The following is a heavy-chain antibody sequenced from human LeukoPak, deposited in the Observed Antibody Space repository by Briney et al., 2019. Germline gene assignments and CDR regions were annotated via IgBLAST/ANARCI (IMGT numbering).Heavy chain of an antibody. D-gene: IGHD6-13*01. V-gene: IGHV1-2*06. J-gene: IGHJ3*02. CDR2: INPNSGGT. CDR1: GYTFTGYY. CDR3: ARVLSNSWYGYAFDI. Sequence: ASVKVSCKASGYTFTGYYMHWVRQAPGQGLEWMGRINPNSGGTNYAQKFQGRVTMTRDTSISTAYMELSRLRSDDTAVYYCARVLSNSWYGYAFDIWGQGTMVTVSS.